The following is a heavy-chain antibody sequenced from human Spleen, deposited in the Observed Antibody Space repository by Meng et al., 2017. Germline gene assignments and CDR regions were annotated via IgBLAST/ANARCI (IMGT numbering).Heavy chain of an antibody. CDR1: GFTFDDYA. CDR2: ISGSGGST. V-gene: IGHV3-23*01. Sequence: GESLKISCAASGFTFDDYAMHWVRQAPGKGLEWVSAISGSGGSTYYADSVKGRFPISRDDAKNTLYLQMNRLRTEDTAVYYCARDRGWRDFDNWGQGTLVTVSS. CDR3: ARDRGWRDFDN. D-gene: IGHD3-10*01. J-gene: IGHJ4*02.